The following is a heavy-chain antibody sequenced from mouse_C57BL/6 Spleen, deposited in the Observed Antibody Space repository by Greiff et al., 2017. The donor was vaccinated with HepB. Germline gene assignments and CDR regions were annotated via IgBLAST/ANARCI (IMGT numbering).Heavy chain of an antibody. J-gene: IGHJ1*03. Sequence: VQLKESGPGMVKPSQSLSLTCTVTGYSITSGYDWHWIRHFPGNKLEWMGYISYSGSTNYNPSLKSRSSITHDTSKNHIFLKLNSVPTEDTATYYCARERHITTVSHWYFDVWGTGTTVTVSS. CDR1: GYSITSGYD. D-gene: IGHD1-1*01. CDR3: ARERHITTVSHWYFDV. CDR2: ISYSGST. V-gene: IGHV3-1*01.